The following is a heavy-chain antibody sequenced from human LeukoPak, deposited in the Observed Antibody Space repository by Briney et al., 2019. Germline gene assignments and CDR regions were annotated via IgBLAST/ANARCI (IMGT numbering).Heavy chain of an antibody. D-gene: IGHD6-6*01. CDR1: GFTFSSYA. CDR3: AKGQLVRDDY. Sequence: GGSLRLSCAASGFTFSSYAMGWVRQAPGKGLEWVSAISGSGGSTYYADSAKGRFTISRDNSKNTLYLQMNSLRAEDTAVYYCAKGQLVRDDYWGQGTPVTVSS. V-gene: IGHV3-23*01. CDR2: ISGSGGST. J-gene: IGHJ4*02.